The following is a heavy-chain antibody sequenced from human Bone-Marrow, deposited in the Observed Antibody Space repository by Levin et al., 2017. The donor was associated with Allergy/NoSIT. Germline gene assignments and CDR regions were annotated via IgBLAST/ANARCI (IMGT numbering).Heavy chain of an antibody. D-gene: IGHD6-13*01. V-gene: IGHV3-74*01. CDR1: GFSFRSNW. CDR2: INSDGSTT. Sequence: GGSLRLSCAASGFSFRSNWMHWVRQAPGKGLVWVSRINSDGSTTSYADYVKGRFTISRDNTKNTLYLQMNSLRAEDMAVYYCVRSYIDYSSSWFDYWGQGTLVTVSS. CDR3: VRSYIDYSSSWFDY. J-gene: IGHJ4*02.